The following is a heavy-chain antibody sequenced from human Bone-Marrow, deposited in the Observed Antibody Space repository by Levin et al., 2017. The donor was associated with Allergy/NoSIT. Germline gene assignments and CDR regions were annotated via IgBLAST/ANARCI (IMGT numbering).Heavy chain of an antibody. CDR2: IISNAYGGTM. V-gene: IGHV3-49*03. J-gene: IGHJ3*02. CDR1: GFTFGDYA. Sequence: GGSLRLSCTGSGFTFGDYAMSWFRQAPGKGLEWVGFIISNAYGGTMDYAASVKGRFTISRDDSKSIAYLQMNSLKTEDTAVFYCSRVREREYSYGKRPPYDAFDIWGQGTMVTVSS. CDR3: SRVREREYSYGKRPPYDAFDI. D-gene: IGHD5-18*01.